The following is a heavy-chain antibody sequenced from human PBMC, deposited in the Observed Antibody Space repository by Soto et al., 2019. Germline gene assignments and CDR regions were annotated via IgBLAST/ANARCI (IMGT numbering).Heavy chain of an antibody. V-gene: IGHV4-59*01. Sequence: SETLSLTCTVSGGSISSYYWSWIRQPPGKGLEWIGYIYYSGSTNYNPSFKSRVTISVDTSKNQFSLKLSSVTAADTAVYYCARGRIQLWLPYFDYWGQGTLVTVSS. D-gene: IGHD5-18*01. CDR3: ARGRIQLWLPYFDY. CDR2: IYYSGST. CDR1: GGSISSYY. J-gene: IGHJ4*02.